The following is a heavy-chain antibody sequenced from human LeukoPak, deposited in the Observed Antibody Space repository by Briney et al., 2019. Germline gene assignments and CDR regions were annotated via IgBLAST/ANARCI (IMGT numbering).Heavy chain of an antibody. J-gene: IGHJ4*02. CDR3: AKGKGYYYDSSGYSF. D-gene: IGHD3-22*01. Sequence: ASVTVSCKVSGYTLTELSMHWVRQAPGKGLEWMGGFDPEDGETIYAQKFQGRVTMTEDTSTDTAYMELSSLRSEDTAVYYCAKGKGYYYDSSGYSFWGQGTLVTVSS. CDR2: FDPEDGET. CDR1: GYTLTELS. V-gene: IGHV1-24*01.